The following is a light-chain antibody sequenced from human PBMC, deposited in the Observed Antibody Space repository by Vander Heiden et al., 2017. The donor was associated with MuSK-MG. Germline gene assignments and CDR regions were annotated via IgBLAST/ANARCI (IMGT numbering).Light chain of an antibody. CDR3: FSYACRYTVV. J-gene: IGLJ2*01. V-gene: IGLV2-11*01. Sequence: QAAVTQPRSVSGSPGQSVTISCTATSSDVVVHNHVSCYQQLPVKAPKPMLYYVSQRPSGVPDRFSGSKSGNTDSLTISVLSDEHEAYYYCFSYACRYTVVLGAGTKLTVL. CDR1: SSDVVVHNH. CDR2: YVS.